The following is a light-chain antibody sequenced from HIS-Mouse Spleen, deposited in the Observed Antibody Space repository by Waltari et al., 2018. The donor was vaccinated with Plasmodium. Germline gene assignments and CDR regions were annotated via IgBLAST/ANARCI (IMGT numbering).Light chain of an antibody. CDR1: QSLLHRNGHNY. Sequence: DIVMTQSPLSLPVPPGEPASISCRSSQSLLHRNGHNYLDWYLQKPGQSPQLLIYLGSNRASGVPDRFSGSGSGTDFTLKISRVEAEDVGVYYCMQALQTPWTFGQGTKVEIK. V-gene: IGKV2-28*01. CDR2: LGS. CDR3: MQALQTPWT. J-gene: IGKJ1*01.